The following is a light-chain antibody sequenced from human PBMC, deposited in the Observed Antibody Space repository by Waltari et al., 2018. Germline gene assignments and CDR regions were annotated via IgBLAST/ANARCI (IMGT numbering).Light chain of an antibody. CDR1: QSVSSS. CDR3: QQYSNWYS. Sequence: EIVLTQSPATLSLSPGERATLSCRASQSVSSSLGWYQQKPGQAPRLLMYGASSRATGIPDRISGSGSGTDFTLTISSLEPEDFAVYYCQQYSNWYSFGQGTKLEIK. CDR2: GAS. J-gene: IGKJ2*03. V-gene: IGKV3-15*01.